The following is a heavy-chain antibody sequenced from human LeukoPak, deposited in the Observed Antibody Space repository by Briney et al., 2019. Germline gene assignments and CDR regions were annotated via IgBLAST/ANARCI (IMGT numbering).Heavy chain of an antibody. V-gene: IGHV3-53*01. J-gene: IGHJ3*02. CDR1: GFTVSSND. CDR3: AGVMRGAFDI. CDR2: LYSGGNT. Sequence: GGSLRLSCAASGFTVSSNDMNWVRQAPGKGLEWVSLLYSGGNTYYADSVKGRFTISRDNSKNTLYLQLDTLRAEDTAVYYCAGVMRGAFDIWGQGTLVTVSS.